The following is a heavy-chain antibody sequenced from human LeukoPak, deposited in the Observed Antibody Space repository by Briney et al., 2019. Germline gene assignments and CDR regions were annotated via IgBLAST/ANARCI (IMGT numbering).Heavy chain of an antibody. Sequence: GGSLRLSCAASGFTFSSYAMSWVRQAPGKGLEWVSAISGSGGSTYHADSVKGRFTISRDNSKNTLYLQMNSLRAEDTAVYYCAKDLLGKDIVVVPAAMNYFDYWGQGTLVTASS. D-gene: IGHD2-2*01. CDR2: ISGSGGST. V-gene: IGHV3-23*01. CDR1: GFTFSSYA. J-gene: IGHJ4*02. CDR3: AKDLLGKDIVVVPAAMNYFDY.